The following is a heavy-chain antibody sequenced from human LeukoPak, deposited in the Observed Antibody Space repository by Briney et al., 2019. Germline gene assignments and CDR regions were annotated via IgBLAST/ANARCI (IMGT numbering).Heavy chain of an antibody. D-gene: IGHD1-26*01. V-gene: IGHV1-8*03. Sequence: ASVKVSCEASGYTFTTYDINWVRQATGQGLEWMGWMNPNSGNGGYAQKFQGRVTITSDSSISTAYMEVSSLRSEDTAVYYCARAMGSYSSYWGQGTLVTVSS. CDR1: GYTFTTYD. CDR2: MNPNSGNG. J-gene: IGHJ4*02. CDR3: ARAMGSYSSY.